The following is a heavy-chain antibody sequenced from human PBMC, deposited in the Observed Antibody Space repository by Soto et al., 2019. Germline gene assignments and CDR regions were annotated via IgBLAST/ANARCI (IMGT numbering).Heavy chain of an antibody. J-gene: IGHJ6*02. CDR3: AREWVVPTRYDYYSYYGMDV. Sequence: EVQLVESGGGLVQPGGSLRLSCAASGFTVSSNYMSWVRQAPGKGLEWVSVIYSGGSTYYADSVKGRFTISRDNSKNTLYILMNSLRAEDTAVYYCAREWVVPTRYDYYSYYGMDVWGQGTTVTVSS. V-gene: IGHV3-66*01. CDR2: IYSGGST. CDR1: GFTVSSNY. D-gene: IGHD2-2*01.